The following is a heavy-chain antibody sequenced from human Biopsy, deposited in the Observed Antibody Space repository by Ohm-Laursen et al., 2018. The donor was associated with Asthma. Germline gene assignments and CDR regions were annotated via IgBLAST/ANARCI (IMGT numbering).Heavy chain of an antibody. Sequence: SLRLSCTASGFTFSSYSMNWVRQAPGKGLEWVSSISSSSSYIYYADSVKGRFTISRDNSKNTLYLQMNSLGAEDTAVYYCATFPYGDYLPLDYWGQGTLVTVSS. V-gene: IGHV3-21*04. CDR3: ATFPYGDYLPLDY. CDR2: ISSSSSYI. CDR1: GFTFSSYS. J-gene: IGHJ4*02. D-gene: IGHD4-17*01.